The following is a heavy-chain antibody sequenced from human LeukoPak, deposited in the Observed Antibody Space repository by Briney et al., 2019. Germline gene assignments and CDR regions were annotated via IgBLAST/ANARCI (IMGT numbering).Heavy chain of an antibody. CDR2: ISTSGST. Sequence: TSETLSLTCTVSGGSISSYYWSWIRQSAGKGLEWIGRISTSGSTNYNPSLKSRVTMSIDTSKNQFSLKLSSVTAADTAVYYCARDHDSSGYYYLSFDYWGQGTLVTVSS. CDR1: GGSISSYY. D-gene: IGHD3-22*01. CDR3: ARDHDSSGYYYLSFDY. V-gene: IGHV4-4*07. J-gene: IGHJ4*02.